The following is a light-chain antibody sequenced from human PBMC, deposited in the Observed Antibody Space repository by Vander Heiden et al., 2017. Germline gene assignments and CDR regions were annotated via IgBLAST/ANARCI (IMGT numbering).Light chain of an antibody. CDR3: QQSFTTPLT. CDR2: AAS. CDR1: QYISNY. Sequence: LQMTQSPSSLSASVGDRVTITCRASQYISNYLKWYQQKPGKAPKLLIYAASNLQSGVPSRFSGSGSGTDFTLTISSLQPEDFATYYCQQSFTTPLTFGGGTKVEIK. V-gene: IGKV1-39*01. J-gene: IGKJ4*01.